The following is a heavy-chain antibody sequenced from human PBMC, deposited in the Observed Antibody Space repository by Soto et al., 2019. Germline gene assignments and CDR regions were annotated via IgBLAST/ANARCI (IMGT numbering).Heavy chain of an antibody. CDR3: ASHPDSSGYYGAFDI. Sequence: XXSLKLSCAASGFTFSSYALHWVPQAPGKGLEWVAVISYDGSNKYYADSVKGRFTISRDNSKNTLYLQMNSLRDEDTAVYYCASHPDSSGYYGAFDIWGQGTMVTVSS. J-gene: IGHJ3*02. V-gene: IGHV3-30-3*01. CDR2: ISYDGSNK. D-gene: IGHD3-22*01. CDR1: GFTFSSYA.